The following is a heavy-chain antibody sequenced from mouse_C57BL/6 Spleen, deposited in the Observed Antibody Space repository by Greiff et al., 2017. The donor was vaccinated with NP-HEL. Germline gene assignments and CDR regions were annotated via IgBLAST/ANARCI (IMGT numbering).Heavy chain of an antibody. D-gene: IGHD1-1*01. CDR3: ARERTTVAYAMDY. J-gene: IGHJ4*01. CDR1: GYAFSSYW. V-gene: IGHV1-80*01. Sequence: QVQLQQSGAELVKPGASVKISCKASGYAFSSYWMNWVKQRPGKGLEWIGQIYPGDGDTNYNGKFKGKATLTADKSSSTAYMQLSSLTSEDSAVYFCARERTTVAYAMDYWGQGTSVTVSS. CDR2: IYPGDGDT.